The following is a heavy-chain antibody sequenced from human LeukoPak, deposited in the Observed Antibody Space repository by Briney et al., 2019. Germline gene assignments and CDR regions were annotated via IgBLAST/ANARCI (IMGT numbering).Heavy chain of an antibody. D-gene: IGHD5-24*01. CDR3: ARPSPPGDGYNPCDY. CDR1: GFTFSTYG. J-gene: IGHJ4*02. Sequence: GGSLRLSCAASGFTFSTYGMLWVRQAPGQGPEWVALIRYDGSNKYYADSVKGRFTISRDNSKNTLYLQMNSLRVEDTAMYYCARPSPPGDGYNPCDYWGPGALVIVSS. CDR2: IRYDGSNK. V-gene: IGHV3-30*19.